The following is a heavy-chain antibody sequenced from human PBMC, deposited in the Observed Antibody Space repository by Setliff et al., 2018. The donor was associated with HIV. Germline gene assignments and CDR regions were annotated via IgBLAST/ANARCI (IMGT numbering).Heavy chain of an antibody. CDR2: VYPSDGST. Sequence: VKVSCKASGYTFTSYYMHWVRQAPGQGLEWMGMVYPSDGSTSYAQKFQGRVTMTRDTSTSTIYMELNSLTSEDTAVYYCARDQTGVAAAAFGGGSAWSDEGFDIWGQGTMVTVSS. CDR3: ARDQTGVAAAAFGGGSAWSDEGFDI. D-gene: IGHD6-13*01. J-gene: IGHJ3*02. CDR1: GYTFTSYY. V-gene: IGHV1-46*01.